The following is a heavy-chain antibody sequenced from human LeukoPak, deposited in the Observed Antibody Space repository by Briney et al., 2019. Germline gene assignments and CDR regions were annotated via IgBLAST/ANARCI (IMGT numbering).Heavy chain of an antibody. Sequence: SETLSLTCAVSGGSISSYYWSWIRQPPGKGLEWIGYIYYSGSTNYNPSLKSRVTISIDTSKNQFSLKLSSVTAADTAVYYCARDPAAARFDYWGQGTLVTVSS. CDR2: IYYSGST. CDR3: ARDPAAARFDY. CDR1: GGSISSYY. V-gene: IGHV4-59*12. J-gene: IGHJ4*02. D-gene: IGHD6-13*01.